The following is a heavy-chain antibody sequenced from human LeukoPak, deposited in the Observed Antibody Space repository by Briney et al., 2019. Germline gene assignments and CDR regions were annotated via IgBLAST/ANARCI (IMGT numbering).Heavy chain of an antibody. Sequence: ASVKVSCKASGYTFTSYGISWVRQAPGQGLEWMGWISIYNGKINYAQKFQGRVTMTTDTSTSTAYMELSSLRSEDTAVYFCARSNTYYHNSRFDYWGQGTQVTVSS. J-gene: IGHJ4*02. CDR2: ISIYNGKI. V-gene: IGHV1-18*01. D-gene: IGHD3-22*01. CDR3: ARSNTYYHNSRFDY. CDR1: GYTFTSYG.